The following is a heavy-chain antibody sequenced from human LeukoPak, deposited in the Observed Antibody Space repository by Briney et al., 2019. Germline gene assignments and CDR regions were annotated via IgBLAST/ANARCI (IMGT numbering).Heavy chain of an antibody. CDR2: IEQDGSEK. J-gene: IGHJ3*02. CDR1: GFTFSSYW. Sequence: GGSLRLSCAASGFTFSSYWMSWVRQAPGEGLEWVANIEQDGSEKYYVDSVKGRFTISRDNAKNSLYLQMNSLRAEDTAVYYCARDDYYGSGSYAFDIWGQGTMVTVSS. CDR3: ARDDYYGSGSYAFDI. V-gene: IGHV3-7*01. D-gene: IGHD3-10*01.